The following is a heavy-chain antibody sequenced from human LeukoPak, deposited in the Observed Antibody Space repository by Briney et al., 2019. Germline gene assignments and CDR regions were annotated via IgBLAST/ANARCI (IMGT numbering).Heavy chain of an antibody. CDR2: ISSSSSTI. CDR1: GFTFSSYW. CDR3: ARVNDTLTGYYGGYMDV. Sequence: PGGSLRLSCAASGFTFSSYWMSWVRQAPGKGLGWVSYISSSSSTIYYADSVKGRFTISRDNAKNSLYLQMNSLRAEDTAVYYCARVNDTLTGYYGGYMDVWGKGTTVTVSS. V-gene: IGHV3-48*01. J-gene: IGHJ6*03. D-gene: IGHD3-9*01.